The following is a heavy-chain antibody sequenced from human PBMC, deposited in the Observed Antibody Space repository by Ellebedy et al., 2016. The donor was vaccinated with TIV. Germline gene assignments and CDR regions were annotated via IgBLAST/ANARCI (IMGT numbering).Heavy chain of an antibody. J-gene: IGHJ4*02. Sequence: GGSLRLSXAASGFTFSSYGMHWVRQAPGMGLEWVTLISYDGSNTYYADSVKGRFTISRDNAKNSLYLQMNSLRAEDTALYYCAKDKGSGWYGLFDYWGQGTLVTVSS. V-gene: IGHV3-30*18. D-gene: IGHD6-19*01. CDR3: AKDKGSGWYGLFDY. CDR2: ISYDGSNT. CDR1: GFTFSSYG.